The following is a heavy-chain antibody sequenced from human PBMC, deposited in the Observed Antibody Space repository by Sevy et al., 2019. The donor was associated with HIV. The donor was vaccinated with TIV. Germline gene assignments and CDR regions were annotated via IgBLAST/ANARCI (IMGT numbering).Heavy chain of an antibody. D-gene: IGHD6-13*01. CDR2: INPNSGGT. J-gene: IGHJ4*02. CDR3: ARSRANSPRYSISWYLGY. V-gene: IGHV1-2*02. Sequence: ASVKVSCKASGYTFTGYYMHWVRQAPGQGLEWMGWINPNSGGTNYAQKFQGRVTMTRDTSISTAYMELSRLRSDDTAVYYCARSRANSPRYSISWYLGYWGQGTLVTVSS. CDR1: GYTFTGYY.